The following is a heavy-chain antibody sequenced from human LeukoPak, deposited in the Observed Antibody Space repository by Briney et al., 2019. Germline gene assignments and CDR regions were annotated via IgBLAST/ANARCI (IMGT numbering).Heavy chain of an antibody. Sequence: SETLSLTCAVYGGSFSGYYWSWIRQPPGKGLEWIGEINQSGSTNYNPSLKSRVTISVDTSKNQFSLKLSSVTAADTAVYYCARSRIVGASPPNYWGQGTLVTVSS. CDR2: INQSGST. V-gene: IGHV4-34*01. J-gene: IGHJ4*02. CDR3: ARSRIVGASPPNY. D-gene: IGHD1-26*01. CDR1: GGSFSGYY.